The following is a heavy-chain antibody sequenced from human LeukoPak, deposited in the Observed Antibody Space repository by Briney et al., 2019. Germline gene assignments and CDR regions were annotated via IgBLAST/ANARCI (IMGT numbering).Heavy chain of an antibody. CDR3: ARGLTPVDTAMVTMGVTFDY. CDR2: INHSGST. CDR1: GGSFSGYY. V-gene: IGHV4-34*01. Sequence: PSETLSLTCAVYGGSFSGYYWSWIRQPPGKGLEWIGEINHSGSTNYNPSLKSRVTISVDTSKNQFSLKLSSVTAAGTAVYYCARGLTPVDTAMVTMGVTFDYWGQGTLVTVSS. D-gene: IGHD5-18*01. J-gene: IGHJ4*02.